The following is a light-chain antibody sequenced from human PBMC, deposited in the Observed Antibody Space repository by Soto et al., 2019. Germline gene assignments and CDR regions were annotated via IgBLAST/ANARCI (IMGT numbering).Light chain of an antibody. CDR1: VLAKKY. Sequence: SYELTQPSSVSVSTGQTARITCSGDVLAKKYARWVQQKPGQAPVLVIYKDSERPSGIPERFSGSSSGTTVTLTISGAQVEDEADYYCYSAADNNHVFGTGTKVTVL. J-gene: IGLJ1*01. V-gene: IGLV3-27*01. CDR3: YSAADNNHV. CDR2: KDS.